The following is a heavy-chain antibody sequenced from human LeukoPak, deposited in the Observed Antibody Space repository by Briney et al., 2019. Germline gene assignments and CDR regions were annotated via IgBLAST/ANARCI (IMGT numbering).Heavy chain of an antibody. J-gene: IGHJ4*02. CDR1: GFSFSSYA. Sequence: GGSLRLSCAASGFSFSSYAMSWVRQAPGKGLEWVSSISGSDSRTYYADSVKGRFTISRDISKNTLYLQMNSLRADETAVYYCASRPGADIGPLDYWGQGTLVTVSS. D-gene: IGHD2-2*01. CDR3: ASRPGADIGPLDY. CDR2: ISGSDSRT. V-gene: IGHV3-23*01.